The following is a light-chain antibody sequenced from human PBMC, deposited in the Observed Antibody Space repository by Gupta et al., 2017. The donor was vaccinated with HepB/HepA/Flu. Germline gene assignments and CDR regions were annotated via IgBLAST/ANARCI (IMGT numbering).Light chain of an antibody. V-gene: IGKV1-39*01. Sequence: HLTLSPSSLSASVGDNVTITCRTSQTTSYCKNWFPLKPGKAPKLLIFAASTLYSGVPSRFSGSRSGTDFTLTISGLQFEDFATYECQQSVMDVDTFGQGTKLVIK. CDR3: QQSVMDVDT. CDR2: AAS. J-gene: IGKJ2*01. CDR1: QTTSYC.